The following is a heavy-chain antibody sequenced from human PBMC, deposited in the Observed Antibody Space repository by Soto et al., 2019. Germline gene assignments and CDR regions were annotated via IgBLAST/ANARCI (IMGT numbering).Heavy chain of an antibody. CDR2: ISSGSNTI. J-gene: IGHJ4*02. V-gene: IGHV3-48*02. Sequence: EVQLVESGGGLVQPGGSLRLSCAASGFTFSSYSMNWVRQAPGKGLEWVSYISSGSNTIYYADSVKGRFTISRDNAKNSLYLQMNSQRDEDTAVYYCARVGYSSPFDYWGQGTLLTVSS. CDR3: ARVGYSSPFDY. CDR1: GFTFSSYS. D-gene: IGHD5-18*01.